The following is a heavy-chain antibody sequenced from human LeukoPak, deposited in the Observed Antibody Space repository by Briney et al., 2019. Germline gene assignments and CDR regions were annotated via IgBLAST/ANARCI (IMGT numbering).Heavy chain of an antibody. CDR1: GGTFSSYA. Sequence: SVKVSCKASGGTFSSYAISWVRQAPGQGLEWMGRIIPIFGTANYAQKFQGRVTITADKSTSTANMELSSLRSEDTAVYYCAREAGYYDSSGYLDFDYWGQGTLVTVSS. D-gene: IGHD3-22*01. CDR3: AREAGYYDSSGYLDFDY. J-gene: IGHJ4*02. CDR2: IIPIFGTA. V-gene: IGHV1-69*06.